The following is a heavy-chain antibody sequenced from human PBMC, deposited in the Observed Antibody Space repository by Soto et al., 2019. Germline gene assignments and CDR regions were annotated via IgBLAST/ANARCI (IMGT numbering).Heavy chain of an antibody. D-gene: IGHD6-13*01. CDR3: ARDKALNNAALTMAY. CDR2: IIPFASTP. Sequence: QVQLVQSGAEVKKPGSSVKGSCKASGDSFSSYIIGWVRQAPGQGLEWMGRIIPFASTPNYAQKFQGRLTLTADKSTSTAYMELRSLRSEHTAIYYFARDKALNNAALTMAYWGQGTRVTVSS. CDR1: GDSFSSYI. J-gene: IGHJ4*02. V-gene: IGHV1-69*08.